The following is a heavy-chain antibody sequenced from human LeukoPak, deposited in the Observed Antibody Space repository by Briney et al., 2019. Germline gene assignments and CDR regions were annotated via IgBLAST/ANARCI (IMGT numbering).Heavy chain of an antibody. CDR2: IKEDGNEK. CDR1: GFNFSTYC. V-gene: IGHV3-7*01. J-gene: IGHJ4*02. Sequence: LSGGSLRLSCAASGFNFSTYCLSWVRQAPGKGLEWVANIKEDGNEKFYVESVRGRFTISRDNAKHSLYLQMNSLRAEDTAVYYCARAFDSSGYYFGTFYYLDYWGQGTLVTVSS. D-gene: IGHD3-22*01. CDR3: ARAFDSSGYYFGTFYYLDY.